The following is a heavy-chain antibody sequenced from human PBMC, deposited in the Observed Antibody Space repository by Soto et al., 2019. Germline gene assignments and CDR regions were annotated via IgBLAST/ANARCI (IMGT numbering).Heavy chain of an antibody. Sequence: PXGCLRVYVAASRFTFSSYSMHWVRQAPGKGLDWVAVISYDGSNKYYADSVKGRFTISRDNSKNTLYLQMNSLRAEDTAVYYCARPAADMATTPPFDYWGRGTLVTVSS. CDR3: ARPAADMATTPPFDY. CDR1: RFTFSSYS. J-gene: IGHJ4*02. V-gene: IGHV3-30-3*01. D-gene: IGHD5-12*01. CDR2: ISYDGSNK.